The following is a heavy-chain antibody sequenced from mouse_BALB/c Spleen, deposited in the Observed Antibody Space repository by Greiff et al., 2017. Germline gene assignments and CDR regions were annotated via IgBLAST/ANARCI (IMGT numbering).Heavy chain of an antibody. V-gene: IGHV14-3*02. CDR2: IDPANGNT. CDR1: GFNIKDTY. Sequence: VHVKQSGAELVKPGASVKLSCTASGFNIKDTYMHWVKQRPEQGLEWIGRIDPANGNTKYDPKFQGKATITADTSSNTAYLQLSSLTSEDTAVYYCARGVPHFDYWGQGTTLTVSS. CDR3: ARGVPHFDY. J-gene: IGHJ2*01. D-gene: IGHD2-14*01.